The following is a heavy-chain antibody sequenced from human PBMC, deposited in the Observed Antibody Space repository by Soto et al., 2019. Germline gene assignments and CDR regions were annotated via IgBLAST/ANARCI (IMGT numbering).Heavy chain of an antibody. D-gene: IGHD6-6*01. Sequence: SETLSLTCTVSGGSISKYYWSWIRQSPGKGLEWIGYVFFSGNINYNPSLNSRVTISSDTSKNQFSLRLTSVTAADTAVYYCARDPGGAARSTFYFDSWGQGALVTVSS. V-gene: IGHV4-59*01. CDR3: ARDPGGAARSTFYFDS. CDR2: VFFSGNI. CDR1: GGSISKYY. J-gene: IGHJ4*02.